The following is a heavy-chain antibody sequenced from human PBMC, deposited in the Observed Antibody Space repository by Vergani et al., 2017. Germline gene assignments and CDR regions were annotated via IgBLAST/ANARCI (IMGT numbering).Heavy chain of an antibody. CDR1: GGSISSYY. Sequence: QVPLQESGPGLVKPSETLSLTCTVSGGSISSYYWSWIRQPPGKGLEWIGYIYYSGSTNYNPSLKSRVTISVDTSKNQFSLKLSAVTAADTAVYYCARANSSRWPYYYYYCMDVWGQGTTVTVSS. CDR2: IYYSGST. CDR3: ARANSSRWPYYYYYCMDV. V-gene: IGHV4-59*01. D-gene: IGHD6-13*01. J-gene: IGHJ6*02.